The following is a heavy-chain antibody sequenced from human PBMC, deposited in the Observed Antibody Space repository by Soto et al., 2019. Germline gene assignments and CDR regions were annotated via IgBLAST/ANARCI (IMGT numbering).Heavy chain of an antibody. V-gene: IGHV3-30*18. Sequence: QVQLVESGGGVVQPGRSRRLSCEVSGITFSSYGMQWVRQAPGKGLEWGAVISYDGSNKDYGDSVKGRFTISRDNSKNTLYLQMNSLRAEDTAVYYCAKLGYYGTSFDYWGQGTLVTVSS. J-gene: IGHJ4*02. D-gene: IGHD3-10*01. CDR3: AKLGYYGTSFDY. CDR2: ISYDGSNK. CDR1: GITFSSYG.